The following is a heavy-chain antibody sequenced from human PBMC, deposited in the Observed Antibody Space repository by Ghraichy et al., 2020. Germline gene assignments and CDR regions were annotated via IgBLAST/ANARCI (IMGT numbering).Heavy chain of an antibody. V-gene: IGHV3-49*04. Sequence: GESLNISCAASGFTFADYTMSWVRQAPGKGLEWVGFIRGKTYGGSTDYGASLRGRFIVSRDDSKSVAYLQMNSLKTEDTAVYFCTSVGVIGGSSPDDIWGQGTLVTVSS. CDR2: IRGKTYGGST. D-gene: IGHD1-26*01. CDR1: GFTFADYT. CDR3: TSVGVIGGSSPDDI. J-gene: IGHJ4*02.